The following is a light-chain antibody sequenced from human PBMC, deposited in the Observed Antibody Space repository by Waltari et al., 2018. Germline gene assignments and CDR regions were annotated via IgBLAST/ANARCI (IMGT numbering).Light chain of an antibody. Sequence: IVLTQSPGTLSLSPGERAPLSCRASQSVSRYLAWYQQRPGQAPRLLIYAASTRATGIPDRFSGSGYGTDFTLTISRLEPEDFAVYYCQNHERLPATFGQGTKVEIK. CDR1: QSVSRY. CDR2: AAS. V-gene: IGKV3-20*01. CDR3: QNHERLPAT. J-gene: IGKJ1*01.